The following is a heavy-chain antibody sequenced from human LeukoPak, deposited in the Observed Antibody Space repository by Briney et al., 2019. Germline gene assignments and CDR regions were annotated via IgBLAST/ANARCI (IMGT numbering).Heavy chain of an antibody. D-gene: IGHD3-10*01. J-gene: IGHJ4*02. CDR2: ISSSSTYI. Sequence: GGSLRLSCAASGFTFSSYTMNWVRQPPGKALEGVSSISSSSTYIYYADSVKGRFTISRDNAKNSLYLQMSSLRAEDTAVYYCGRGVQGGVNDYWGQGTPVTVSS. V-gene: IGHV3-21*01. CDR3: GRGVQGGVNDY. CDR1: GFTFSSYT.